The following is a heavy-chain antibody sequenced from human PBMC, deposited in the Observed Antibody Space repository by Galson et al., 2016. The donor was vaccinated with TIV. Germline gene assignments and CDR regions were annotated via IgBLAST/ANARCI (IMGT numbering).Heavy chain of an antibody. V-gene: IGHV3-23*01. CDR3: AKGYRGPAAGTDYFDY. J-gene: IGHJ4*02. D-gene: IGHD6-13*01. CDR2: IGGSGDRT. Sequence: SLRLSCAVSGFTFSSYTMNWARQAPGKGLEWVSSIGGSGDRTFYAGSVKGRFTISKDFSKNTLYLQMNTLRAEDTAIYYCAKGYRGPAAGTDYFDYWGQGTLVTVSS. CDR1: GFTFSSYT.